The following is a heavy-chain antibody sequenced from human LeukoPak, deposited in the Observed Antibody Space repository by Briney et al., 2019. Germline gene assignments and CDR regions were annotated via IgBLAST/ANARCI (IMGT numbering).Heavy chain of an antibody. CDR3: TRAARHYYYGMDV. D-gene: IGHD6-6*01. V-gene: IGHV3-15*01. J-gene: IGHJ6*02. CDR2: IKSKTDGGTT. Sequence: GGSLRLSCAASGFTFSNAWMSWVRQAPGKGLEWVGRIKSKTDGGTTDYAAPVKGRFTISRDDPKNTLYLQMNSLKTEDTAVYYCTRAARHYYYGMDVWGQGTTVTVSS. CDR1: GFTFSNAW.